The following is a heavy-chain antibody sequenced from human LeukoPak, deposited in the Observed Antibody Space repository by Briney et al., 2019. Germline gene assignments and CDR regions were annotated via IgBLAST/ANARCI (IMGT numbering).Heavy chain of an antibody. V-gene: IGHV4-4*07. CDR2: IYTSGST. CDR3: ARVGITGINWFDP. J-gene: IGHJ5*02. Sequence: PSETLSLTCTVSGGSISSYYWSWIRQPAGKGLEWIGRIYTSGSTNYNPSLKSRVTISVDKSKNQFSRKLSSVTAADTAVYYCARVGITGINWFDPWGQGTLVTVSS. D-gene: IGHD1-20*01. CDR1: GGSISSYY.